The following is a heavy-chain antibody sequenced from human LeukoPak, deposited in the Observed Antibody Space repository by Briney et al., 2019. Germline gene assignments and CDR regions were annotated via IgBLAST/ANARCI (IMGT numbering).Heavy chain of an antibody. V-gene: IGHV4-61*01. D-gene: IGHD3-10*01. CDR2: IYYSGST. Sequence: PSQTLSLTCTVSGGSISSGSYYWSWIRQPPGKGLEWIGYIYYSGSTNYNPSLKSRVTISVDTSKNQFSLKLSSVTAADTAVYYCARVAYYGSGSLARYYFDYWGQGTLVTVSS. J-gene: IGHJ4*02. CDR1: GGSISSGSYY. CDR3: ARVAYYGSGSLARYYFDY.